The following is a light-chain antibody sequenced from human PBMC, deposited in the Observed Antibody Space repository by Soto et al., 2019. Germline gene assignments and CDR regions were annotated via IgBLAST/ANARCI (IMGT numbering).Light chain of an antibody. Sequence: DIQMTQSPSTLSGSVGDRVTITCRASQTISSWLAWYQQKPGKAPKLLIYKASSLESGVPSRFSGSGSETEFTLTISSLQPDDSATYYCQQYYSYPWTFGQGTKVDIK. CDR1: QTISSW. CDR3: QQYYSYPWT. V-gene: IGKV1-5*03. J-gene: IGKJ1*01. CDR2: KAS.